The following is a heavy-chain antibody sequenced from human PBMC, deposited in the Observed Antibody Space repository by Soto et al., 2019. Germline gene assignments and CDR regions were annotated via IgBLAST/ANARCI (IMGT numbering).Heavy chain of an antibody. CDR3: ARSLVGAQSPTDS. CDR1: GVSISRGGSY. CDR2: IYYTGET. Sequence: QVQLQESGPGLVKPSQTLSLTCTVSGVSISRGGSYWGWVRQHPGKGLEWVGYIYYTGETFFNPSLESRLTMSADTSMNQFSLILSSVTAADTAVYYCARSLVGAQSPTDSWGQGTLVTVSA. J-gene: IGHJ4*02. D-gene: IGHD1-26*01. V-gene: IGHV4-31*03.